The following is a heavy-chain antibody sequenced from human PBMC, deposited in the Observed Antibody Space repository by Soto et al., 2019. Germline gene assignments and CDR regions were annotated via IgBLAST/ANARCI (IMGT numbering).Heavy chain of an antibody. CDR2: INAGNGNT. V-gene: IGHV1-3*05. CDR3: ARDILFDY. CDR1: EYTFTNYA. D-gene: IGHD2-15*01. Sequence: QVQLVQSGAEEKKPGASVKVSCKASEYTFTNYALHWVRQAPGQRLEWMGWINAGNGNTKYSQKFQGRVTITRDTSASTAYMELSRLRSEDTAVYYCARDILFDYWGQGTLVTVSS. J-gene: IGHJ4*02.